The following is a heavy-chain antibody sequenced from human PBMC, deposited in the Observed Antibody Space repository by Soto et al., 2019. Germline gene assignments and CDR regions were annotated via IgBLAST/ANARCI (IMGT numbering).Heavy chain of an antibody. V-gene: IGHV3-30*03. CDR3: ARVRPGNYRDY. D-gene: IGHD3-10*01. J-gene: IGHJ4*02. CDR1: GFTFSSYG. CDR2: ISYDGSNK. Sequence: PGGSLRLSCAASGFTFSSYGMHWVRQAPGKGLEWVAVISYDGSNKYYADSVKGRFIISRDNARNSVYLQMNSLRAEDTAVYYCARVRPGNYRDYWGQGTLVTVSS.